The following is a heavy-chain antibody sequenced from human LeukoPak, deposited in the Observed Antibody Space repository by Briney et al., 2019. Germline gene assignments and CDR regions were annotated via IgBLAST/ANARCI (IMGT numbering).Heavy chain of an antibody. CDR2: SYNSGST. Sequence: SETLSLTCTVSGGSISSYYWSWIRQPPGKGPEWIGYSYNSGSTNYNPSLKSRVTISVDTSKNQFSLKLSSVTAADTAMYYCAREIGYCTTSSCSSGYYGMDVWGQGTTVTVSS. J-gene: IGHJ6*02. CDR1: GGSISSYY. D-gene: IGHD2-2*01. CDR3: AREIGYCTTSSCSSGYYGMDV. V-gene: IGHV4-59*01.